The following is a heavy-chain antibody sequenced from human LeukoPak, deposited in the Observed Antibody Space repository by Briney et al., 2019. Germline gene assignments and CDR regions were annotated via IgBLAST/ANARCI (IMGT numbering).Heavy chain of an antibody. CDR2: IYSVGST. J-gene: IGHJ4*02. CDR1: GFTVSNNY. Sequence: GGSLRLSCAASGFTVSNNYMSWVRQAPGKGLEWVSVIYSVGSTYYADSVKGRFTISRDNSRNTFYLQMNSLRAEDTAVYYCAKSPSGWLTYFDYWGQGTLVTVSS. D-gene: IGHD6-19*01. V-gene: IGHV3-66*01. CDR3: AKSPSGWLTYFDY.